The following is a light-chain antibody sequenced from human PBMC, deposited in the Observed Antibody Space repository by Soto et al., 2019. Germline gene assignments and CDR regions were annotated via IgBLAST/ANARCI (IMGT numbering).Light chain of an antibody. CDR3: QQAHSSPLT. J-gene: IGKJ5*01. CDR2: AAS. Sequence: AIRMTQSPSSLSASTRYRFNLTCRASQGISSYLAWYQPKPGKAPKLLIYAASTLQSGVPSRVSGSGSGTECTLTISSLQPDDFATYYCQQAHSSPLTFGQGTRLEIK. V-gene: IGKV1-8*01. CDR1: QGISSY.